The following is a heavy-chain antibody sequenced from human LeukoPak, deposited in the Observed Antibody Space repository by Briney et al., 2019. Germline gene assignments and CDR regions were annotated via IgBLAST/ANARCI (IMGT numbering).Heavy chain of an antibody. CDR3: AGREVVTAIRDAFDI. J-gene: IGHJ3*02. Sequence: SETLSLTCTVSGGSISSYYWSWIRQPPGKGLEWIGYIYYSGSTNYNPSLKSRVTISVDTSKNQFPLKLSSVTAADTAVYYCAGREVVTAIRDAFDIWGQGTMVTVSS. V-gene: IGHV4-59*01. D-gene: IGHD2-21*02. CDR2: IYYSGST. CDR1: GGSISSYY.